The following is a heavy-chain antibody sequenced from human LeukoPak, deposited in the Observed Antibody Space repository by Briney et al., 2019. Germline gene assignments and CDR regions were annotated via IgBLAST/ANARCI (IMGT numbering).Heavy chain of an antibody. J-gene: IGHJ6*03. CDR3: ARVRRGPYYYYYMDV. D-gene: IGHD1-14*01. CDR2: IKQDGSEK. Sequence: PGGSLRLSCAASGFTFSSYWMSWVRQAPGKGLEWVANIKQDGSEKYYVDSVKGRFTISRDNAKNSLYLQMNSLRAEDTAVYYCARVRRGPYYYYYMDVWGKGTTATVSS. V-gene: IGHV3-7*01. CDR1: GFTFSSYW.